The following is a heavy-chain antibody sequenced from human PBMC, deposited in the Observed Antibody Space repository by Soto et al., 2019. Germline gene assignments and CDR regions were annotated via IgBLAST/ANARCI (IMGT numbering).Heavy chain of an antibody. CDR2: INHSGST. CDR3: AGHPLSLRYFEMRYYFDY. J-gene: IGHJ4*02. V-gene: IGHV4-34*01. CDR1: GGSFSVYY. Sequence: SETLSLTCAVYGGSFSVYYWSWIRQPPGKGLEWIGEINHSGSTNYNPSLKSRVTISVDTSKNQFSLKLSSVTAADTAVYYCAGHPLSLRYFEMRYYFDYWGQGTLVTVSS. D-gene: IGHD3-9*01.